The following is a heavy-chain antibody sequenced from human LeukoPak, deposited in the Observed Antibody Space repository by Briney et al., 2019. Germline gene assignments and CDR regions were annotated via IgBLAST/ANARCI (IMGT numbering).Heavy chain of an antibody. V-gene: IGHV1-18*01. J-gene: IGHJ4*02. CDR1: GYTFTSYG. Sequence: ASVKVSCKASGYTFTSYGISWVRQAPGQGLEWMGWISAYNGNTNYAQKFQGRDTMTRDTSISTAYMELSRLRSDDTAVYYCARSPVRGSYFSDYWGQGTLVTVSS. CDR3: ARSPVRGSYFSDY. CDR2: ISAYNGNT. D-gene: IGHD1-26*01.